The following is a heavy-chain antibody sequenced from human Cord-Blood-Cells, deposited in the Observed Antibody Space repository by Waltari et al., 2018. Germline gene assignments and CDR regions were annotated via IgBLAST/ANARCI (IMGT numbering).Heavy chain of an antibody. J-gene: IGHJ4*02. CDR2: INHSGST. CDR1: GGSFSGYY. CDR3: ARGKPPSSSIDY. Sequence: QVQLQQWGAGLFEPSETLSLTCAVYGGSFSGYYWSWIRQPPGKGLEWIGEINHSGSTNYNPSLKSRVTISVDTSKNQFSLKLSSVTAADTAVYYCARGKPPSSSIDYWGQGTLVTVSS. D-gene: IGHD6-6*01. V-gene: IGHV4-34*01.